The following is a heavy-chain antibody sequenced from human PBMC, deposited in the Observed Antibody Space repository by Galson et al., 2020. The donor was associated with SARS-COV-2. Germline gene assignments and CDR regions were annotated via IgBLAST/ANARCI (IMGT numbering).Heavy chain of an antibody. V-gene: IGHV1-18*01. D-gene: IGHD1-26*01. J-gene: IGHJ5*02. CDR1: GYTFNRHG. CDR2: ISAYNGNT. CDR3: ARVGGVDWFDP. Sequence: ASVKVSCKASGYTFNRHGISWVRQAPGQGLEWMGWISAYNGNTNYAQKVQGRVTMTTDTSTSTAYMELRSLRSDDTAVYYCARVGGVDWFDPWGQGTLVTVSS.